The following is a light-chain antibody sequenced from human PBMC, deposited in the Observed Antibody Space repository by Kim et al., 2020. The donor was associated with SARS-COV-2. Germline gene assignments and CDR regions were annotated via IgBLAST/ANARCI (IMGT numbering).Light chain of an antibody. CDR3: QQTYISPFT. J-gene: IGKJ2*01. CDR1: QNINSH. Sequence: DIQMTQSPSSLSASVGDRVTITCRTSQNINSHLNWYHQKPGRAPKLLIYAASTLQGGVPSRFSGSGSETDFTLTISSIQPEDFATYFCQQTYISPFTFGPGTKLEI. CDR2: AAS. V-gene: IGKV1-39*01.